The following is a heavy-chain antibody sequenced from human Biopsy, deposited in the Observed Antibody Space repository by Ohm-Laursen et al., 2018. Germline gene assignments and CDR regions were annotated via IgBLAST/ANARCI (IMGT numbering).Heavy chain of an antibody. CDR2: VYYTGST. CDR1: GDSISSYY. Sequence: GTLSLTWAVSGDSISSYYWSWIRQPPGQGLQWIGYVYYTGSTDYNPSLQSRVTISVDTSKNHFSLRLRSVTPADTAIYYCARDRGYYSDRTVPGYFDLWGRGTLVTVSS. D-gene: IGHD3-22*01. V-gene: IGHV4-59*01. CDR3: ARDRGYYSDRTVPGYFDL. J-gene: IGHJ2*01.